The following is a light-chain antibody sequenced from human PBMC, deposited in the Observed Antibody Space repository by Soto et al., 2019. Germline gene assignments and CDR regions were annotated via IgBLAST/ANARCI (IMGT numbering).Light chain of an antibody. CDR1: SGHNSYA. Sequence: QLVLTQPPSASASLGASVKLTCTLSSGHNSYAIAWHQQQPEKGPRYLMKLNSDGSHSKGDGIPDRFSGSSSGAERYLTISSLQSEDEADYYCQTWNTDIRVFGGGTKLTVL. J-gene: IGLJ3*02. V-gene: IGLV4-69*01. CDR2: LNSDGSH. CDR3: QTWNTDIRV.